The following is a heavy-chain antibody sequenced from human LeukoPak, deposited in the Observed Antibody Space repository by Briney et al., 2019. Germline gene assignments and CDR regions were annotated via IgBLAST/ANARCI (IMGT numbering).Heavy chain of an antibody. Sequence: GGSLRLSCAASGFTFSSYSMNWVRQAPGKGLEWVSSISSSSSYIYYADSVKGRFTISRDNAKNSLYLQMNSLRAEDTAVYYCARDIRTDYYDSSGYSNWGQGTLVTVSS. CDR3: ARDIRTDYYDSSGYSN. CDR1: GFTFSSYS. V-gene: IGHV3-21*01. J-gene: IGHJ4*02. CDR2: ISSSSSYI. D-gene: IGHD3-22*01.